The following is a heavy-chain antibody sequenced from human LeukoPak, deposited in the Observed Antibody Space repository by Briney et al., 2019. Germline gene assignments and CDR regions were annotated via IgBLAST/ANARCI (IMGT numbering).Heavy chain of an antibody. CDR2: INHSGST. D-gene: IGHD5-18*01. J-gene: IGHJ2*01. CDR1: GGSFSGYY. Sequence: SETLSLTCAVYGGSFSGYYWSWIRQPPGKGLEWMGEINHSGSTNYNPSLKSRVTISVDTSKNQFSLKLSSVTAADTAVYYCARDQYSYGHIYGHWYFDLWGRGTLVTVSS. CDR3: ARDQYSYGHIYGHWYFDL. V-gene: IGHV4-34*09.